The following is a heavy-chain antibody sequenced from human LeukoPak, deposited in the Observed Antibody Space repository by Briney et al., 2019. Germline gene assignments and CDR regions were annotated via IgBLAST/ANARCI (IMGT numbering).Heavy chain of an antibody. D-gene: IGHD6-19*01. CDR2: IIPISGTA. CDR1: GGTFSSYA. V-gene: IGHV1-69*13. CDR3: ARDLKLIAVEDAFDI. Sequence: SVKVSCKASGGTFSSYAISWVRQAPGQGLEWMGGIIPISGTANYAQKFRGRVTITADESTSTAYMELSSLRSEDTAVYYCARDLKLIAVEDAFDIWGQGTMVTVSS. J-gene: IGHJ3*02.